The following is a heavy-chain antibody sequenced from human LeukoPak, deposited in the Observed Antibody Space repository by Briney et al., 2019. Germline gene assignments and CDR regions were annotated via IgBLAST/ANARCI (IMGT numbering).Heavy chain of an antibody. CDR3: ARGPIGFDSSGYLVCDYMDV. Sequence: SETLSLTCTVSGGSISSSSYYWGWIRQPPGKGLEWIGSIYYSGSTYYNPSLKSRVTISVDTSKNQFSLKLSSVTAADTAVYYCARGPIGFDSSGYLVCDYMDVWGKGTTVTVSS. J-gene: IGHJ6*03. CDR1: GGSISSSSYY. V-gene: IGHV4-39*07. CDR2: IYYSGST. D-gene: IGHD3-22*01.